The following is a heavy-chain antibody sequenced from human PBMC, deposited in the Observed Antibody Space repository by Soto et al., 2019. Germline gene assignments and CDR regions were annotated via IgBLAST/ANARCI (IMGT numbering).Heavy chain of an antibody. Sequence: SETLSLTCTVSGGSISSYYWSWIRQPPGKGLEWIGYIYYSGSTNYNPSLKSRVTISVDTSKNQFSLKLSSVTAADTAVYYCARESTNYGMDVWGQGTTVTVSS. V-gene: IGHV4-59*01. CDR1: GGSISSYY. J-gene: IGHJ6*02. D-gene: IGHD2-2*01. CDR3: ARESTNYGMDV. CDR2: IYYSGST.